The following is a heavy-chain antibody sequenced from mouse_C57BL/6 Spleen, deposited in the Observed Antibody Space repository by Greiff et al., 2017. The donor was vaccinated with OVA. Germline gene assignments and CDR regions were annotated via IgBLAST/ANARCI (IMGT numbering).Heavy chain of an antibody. CDR3: AREDTTVVFDY. CDR1: GYSITSGYY. CDR2: ISYDGSN. J-gene: IGHJ2*01. D-gene: IGHD1-1*01. Sequence: EVQVVESGPGLVKPSQSLSLTCSVTGYSITSGYYWNWIRQFPGNKLEWMGYISYDGSNNYNPSLKNRISITRDTSKNQFFLKLNSVTTEDTATYYCAREDTTVVFDYWGQGTTLTVSS. V-gene: IGHV3-6*01.